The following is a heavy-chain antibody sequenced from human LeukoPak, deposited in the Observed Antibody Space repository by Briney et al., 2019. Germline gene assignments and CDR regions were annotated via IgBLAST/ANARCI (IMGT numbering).Heavy chain of an antibody. D-gene: IGHD3-3*01. V-gene: IGHV3-30*01. CDR2: ISYDGSNK. CDR1: GFTFSSYA. Sequence: PGGSLRLSCAASGFTFSSYAMHWVRQAPGKGLEWVAVISYDGSNKYYADSVKGRFTISRDNSKNTLYLQMNSLRAEGTAVYYCARGGGVVILYYYMDVWGKGTTVTVSS. J-gene: IGHJ6*03. CDR3: ARGGGVVILYYYMDV.